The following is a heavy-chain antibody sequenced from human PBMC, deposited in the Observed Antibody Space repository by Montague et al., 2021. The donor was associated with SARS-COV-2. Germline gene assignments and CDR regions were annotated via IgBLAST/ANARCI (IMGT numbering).Heavy chain of an antibody. V-gene: IGHV4-59*08. Sequence: SETLSLTCTVSGGSISSYYWSWIRQPPGKGLEWIGYIYYSGSTNYNPSLKSRVTISVDTSKNQFSLKLSSVTAADTAVYYCARRALGHCSGGSCSSAFDYWGQGTLVTVSS. CDR1: GGSISSYY. J-gene: IGHJ4*02. CDR2: IYYSGST. D-gene: IGHD2-15*01. CDR3: ARRALGHCSGGSCSSAFDY.